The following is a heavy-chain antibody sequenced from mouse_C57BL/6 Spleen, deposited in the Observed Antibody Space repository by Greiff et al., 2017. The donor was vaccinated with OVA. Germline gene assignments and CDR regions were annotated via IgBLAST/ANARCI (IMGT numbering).Heavy chain of an antibody. D-gene: IGHD2-1*01. CDR3: AREGKLPSGYFDV. V-gene: IGHV1-59*01. CDR2: IDPSDSYT. CDR1: GYTFTSYW. J-gene: IGHJ1*03. Sequence: QVQLQQPGAELVRPGTSVKLSCKASGYTFTSYWMHWVKQRPGQGLEWIGVIDPSDSYTNYNQKFKGKATLTVDTSSSTAYMQLSSLTSEDSAVYYCAREGKLPSGYFDVWGTETTVTVSS.